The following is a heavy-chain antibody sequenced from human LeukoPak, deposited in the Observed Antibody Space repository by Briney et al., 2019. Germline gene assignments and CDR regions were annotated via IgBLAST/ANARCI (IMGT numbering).Heavy chain of an antibody. CDR1: GGSIRSYY. V-gene: IGHV4-4*07. D-gene: IGHD4-17*01. J-gene: IGHJ4*02. CDR2: IYTTGST. CDR3: ARGVARLRPYFDY. Sequence: SETLSLTCTVSGGSIRSYYWSWIRQPAGKGLEWIGRIYTTGSTNYNPSLKSRVTISVDTSKNQFSLKLSSVTAADTAVYYCARGVARLRPYFDYWGQGTLVTVSS.